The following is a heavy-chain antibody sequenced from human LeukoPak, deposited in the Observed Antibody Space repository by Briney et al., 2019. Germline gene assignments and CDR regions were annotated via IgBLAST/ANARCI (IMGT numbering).Heavy chain of an antibody. V-gene: IGHV4-59*01. Sequence: SETLSLTCTVSGGSISSYYWSWIRQPPGKGLEWIGYIYYSGSTNYNPSLKSRVTISVDTSKNQFSLKLSSVTAADTAVYYCARVGTEAYGSGIYYYYMDVWGKGTTVTISS. J-gene: IGHJ6*03. CDR1: GGSISSYY. CDR3: ARVGTEAYGSGIYYYYMDV. CDR2: IYYSGST. D-gene: IGHD3-10*01.